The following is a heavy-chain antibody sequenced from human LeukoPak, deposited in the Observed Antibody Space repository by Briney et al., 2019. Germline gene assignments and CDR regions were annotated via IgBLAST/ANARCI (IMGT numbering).Heavy chain of an antibody. D-gene: IGHD1-1*01. CDR1: GGSFSGHY. CDR3: ARRGLGRRLEFDY. J-gene: IGHJ4*02. V-gene: IGHV4-34*01. CDR2: ISHTGST. Sequence: PSETLSLTCAVHGGSFSGHYCSWIRQPPGKGLEWIGEISHTGSTNYNPSLKSRVTISGDTSKNQFSLKLSSVTAADTAVYYCARRGLGRRLEFDYWGQGTLVTVSS.